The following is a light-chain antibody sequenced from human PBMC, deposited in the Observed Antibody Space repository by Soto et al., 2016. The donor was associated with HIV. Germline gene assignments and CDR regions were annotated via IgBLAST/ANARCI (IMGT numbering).Light chain of an antibody. J-gene: IGKJ2*01. CDR3: QQYNSYSSYT. V-gene: IGKV1-5*03. Sequence: DIQMTQSPSSLSASVGDRVTITCRASQSISSWLAWHQQKPGKAPKLLIYKASSLESGVLSRFSGSGSGTEFTLTISSLQPDDFATYYCQQYNSYSSYTFGQGTKLEIK. CDR2: KAS. CDR1: QSISSW.